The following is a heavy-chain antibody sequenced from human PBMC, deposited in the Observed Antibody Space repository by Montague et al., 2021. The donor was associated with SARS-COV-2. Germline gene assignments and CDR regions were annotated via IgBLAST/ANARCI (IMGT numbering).Heavy chain of an antibody. Sequence: SETLSLTCTVSGGSISSYYWSWIRQPPGKGLEWIGYIYYSGSTNYNPSLKSRVTISVDTSKNQFSLKLSSVTAADTAVYYCARHPEVYASSGSPNWFDPWGQGTLVTVSS. D-gene: IGHD3-16*01. CDR2: IYYSGST. CDR1: GGSISSYY. J-gene: IGHJ5*02. CDR3: ARHPEVYASSGSPNWFDP. V-gene: IGHV4-59*08.